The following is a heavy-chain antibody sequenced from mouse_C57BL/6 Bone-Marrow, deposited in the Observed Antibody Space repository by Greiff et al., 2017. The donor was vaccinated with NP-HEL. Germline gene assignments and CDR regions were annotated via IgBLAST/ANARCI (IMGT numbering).Heavy chain of an antibody. CDR1: GYAFSSYW. CDR3: APYYYGSIPFDY. V-gene: IGHV1-80*01. J-gene: IGHJ2*01. CDR2: IYPGDGDT. D-gene: IGHD1-1*01. Sequence: QVQLQQSGAELVKPGASVKISCKASGYAFSSYWMNWVKQRPGQGLEWIGQIYPGDGDTNYNGKFKGKATLTADKSSSTAYMQLSSLTSEDSAVYFCAPYYYGSIPFDYWGQGTTLTVSS.